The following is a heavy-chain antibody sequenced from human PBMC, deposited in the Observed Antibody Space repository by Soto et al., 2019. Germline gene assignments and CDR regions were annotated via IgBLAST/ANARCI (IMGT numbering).Heavy chain of an antibody. CDR3: AHMCRRPYRNGYFDY. V-gene: IGHV2-5*01. Sequence: SGPTLVEPTQTLTLTCTFSGLSLSTSGVGVGWIRQPPGKALEWLALIYWNDDKRYSPSLKSRLTITKDTSKNQVVLTMTNMDPVDTATYYCAHMCRRPYRNGYFDYWGQGTLVTVSS. D-gene: IGHD3-16*02. CDR2: IYWNDDK. J-gene: IGHJ4*02. CDR1: GLSLSTSGVG.